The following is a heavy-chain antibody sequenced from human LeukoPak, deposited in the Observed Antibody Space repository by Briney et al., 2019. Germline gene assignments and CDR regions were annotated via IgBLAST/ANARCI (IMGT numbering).Heavy chain of an antibody. J-gene: IGHJ4*02. CDR1: GFTFSSYW. CDR2: IKQDGSEK. Sequence: HPGGSLRLSCAASGFTFSSYWMSWVRQAPGKGLEWVANIKQDGSEKYYVDSVKGRFTISRDNAKNSLYLQMNSLRAEDTAVYYCARGSILAVPAAMRDYWGQGTLVTVSS. V-gene: IGHV3-7*01. D-gene: IGHD2-2*01. CDR3: ARGSILAVPAAMRDY.